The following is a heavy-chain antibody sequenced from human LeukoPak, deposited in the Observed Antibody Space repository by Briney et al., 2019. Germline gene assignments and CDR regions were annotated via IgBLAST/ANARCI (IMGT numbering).Heavy chain of an antibody. CDR1: GXTFRVYA. CDR2: IWSDENNK. V-gene: IGHV3-33*01. CDR3: AREYGSGSLDY. Sequence: GGSLRLSCAASGXTFRVYAVHWVRQTPGKGLEWVAVIWSDENNKHYADSVKGRFTISKDISKNTLYLQMNSLRAEDTALYYCAREYGSGSLDYRGQGTLVTVSS. J-gene: IGHJ4*02. D-gene: IGHD3-10*01.